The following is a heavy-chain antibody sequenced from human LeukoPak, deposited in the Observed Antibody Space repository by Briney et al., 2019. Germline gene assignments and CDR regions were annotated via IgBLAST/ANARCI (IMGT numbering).Heavy chain of an antibody. CDR3: AQMYYYDSSGYYYFQH. J-gene: IGHJ1*01. CDR2: ISAYNGKT. V-gene: IGHV1-18*01. D-gene: IGHD3-22*01. CDR1: GYTFTSYG. Sequence: GASVKVSCKASGYTFTSYGSSWLRQAPGQGLEWMGWISAYNGKTNYAQKLQGRVTMTTDTSTSTAYMELRSLRSDDTAVYYCAQMYYYDSSGYYYFQHWGQGTLVTVSS.